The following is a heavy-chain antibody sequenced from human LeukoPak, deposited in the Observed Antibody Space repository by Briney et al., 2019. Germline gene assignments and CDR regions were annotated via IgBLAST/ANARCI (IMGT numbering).Heavy chain of an antibody. CDR3: AKDARYCSSTSCHGYCYYYMDV. Sequence: PGGSLRLSCAASGFTFSSYAMSWVRQAPGKGLEWVSAISGSGGSTYYADSVKGRFTISRDNSKNTLYLQMNSLRAEDTAVYYCAKDARYCSSTSCHGYCYYYMDVWGKGTTVTVSS. CDR2: ISGSGGST. J-gene: IGHJ6*03. V-gene: IGHV3-23*01. CDR1: GFTFSSYA. D-gene: IGHD2-2*01.